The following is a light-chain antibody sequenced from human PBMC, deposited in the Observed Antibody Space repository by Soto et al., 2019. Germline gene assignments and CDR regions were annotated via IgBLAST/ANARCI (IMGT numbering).Light chain of an antibody. CDR3: QQYYSTPPWT. CDR2: WAS. J-gene: IGKJ1*01. Sequence: DIVMTQSPDSLAVSLGERATINCKSSQRVLYSSNNKNYLAWYQQKPGQPPKLLIYWASTRKSGVPERFSGSGSGTDFTLTISSLQAEDVAVYYCQQYYSTPPWTFGQGTEVDIK. CDR1: QRVLYSSNNKNY. V-gene: IGKV4-1*01.